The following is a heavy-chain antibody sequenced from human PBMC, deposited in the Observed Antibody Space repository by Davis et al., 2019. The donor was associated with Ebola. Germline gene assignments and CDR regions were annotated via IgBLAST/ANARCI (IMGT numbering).Heavy chain of an antibody. CDR2: ISSSSSYI. J-gene: IGHJ6*02. D-gene: IGHD3-10*01. CDR3: ARNRVVRGVITLYYYYGMDV. CDR1: GFTFSSYS. Sequence: GESLKISCAASGFTFSSYSMNWVRQAPGKGLEWVSSISSSSSYIYYADSVKGRFTISRDNAKNSLYLQMNSLRAEDTAVYYCARNRVVRGVITLYYYYGMDVWGQGTTVTVSS. V-gene: IGHV3-21*01.